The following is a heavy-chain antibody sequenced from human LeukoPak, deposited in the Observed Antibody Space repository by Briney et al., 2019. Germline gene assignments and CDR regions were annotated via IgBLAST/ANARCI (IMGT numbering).Heavy chain of an antibody. J-gene: IGHJ5*02. V-gene: IGHV3-30-3*01. CDR2: ISYDGSNK. CDR3: ARVNWNYEVGWFDP. D-gene: IGHD1-7*01. Sequence: GGSLRLSCAASGFTFSSYTMHWVRQAPGQGLEWVAVISYDGSNKYYADSVKGRFTISRDNAKNSLYLQMHSLRAEDTAVYYCARVNWNYEVGWFDPWGQGTLVTVSS. CDR1: GFTFSSYT.